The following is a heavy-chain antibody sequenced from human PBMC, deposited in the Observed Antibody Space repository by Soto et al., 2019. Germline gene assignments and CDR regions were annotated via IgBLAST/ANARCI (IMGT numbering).Heavy chain of an antibody. V-gene: IGHV4-34*01. Sequence: QVQLQQWGAGLLKPSETLSLTCAVYGGSFSGYYWSWIRQPPGKGLEWIGEINHSGSTNYNPSLKSRVTISVDTSKNQFSLKLSSVTAADTAVYYCARYDFWSGDYYYYYYMDVWGKGTTVTVSS. CDR1: GGSFSGYY. CDR3: ARYDFWSGDYYYYYYMDV. CDR2: INHSGST. J-gene: IGHJ6*03. D-gene: IGHD3-3*01.